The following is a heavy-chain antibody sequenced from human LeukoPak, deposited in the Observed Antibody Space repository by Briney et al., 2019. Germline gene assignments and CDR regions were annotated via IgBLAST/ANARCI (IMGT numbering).Heavy chain of an antibody. Sequence: GGSLRLSCAASGFSFGSYSMNWVRQAPGKGLEWVSSISSSSSYIYYADSVKGRFTISRDNAKNSLYLQMNSLRAEDTAVYYCARGGSGSYSSDYWGQGTLVTVSS. CDR1: GFSFGSYS. J-gene: IGHJ4*02. CDR2: ISSSSSYI. D-gene: IGHD3-10*01. V-gene: IGHV3-21*01. CDR3: ARGGSGSYSSDY.